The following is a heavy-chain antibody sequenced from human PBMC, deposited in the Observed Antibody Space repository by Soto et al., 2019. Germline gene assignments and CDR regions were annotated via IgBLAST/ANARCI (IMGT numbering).Heavy chain of an antibody. CDR1: GRSISSYY. D-gene: IGHD4-17*01. Sequence: SETPSLTCTLSGRSISSYYWSWIRQPPGKGLEWIGYIYYSGSTNYNPSLKSRVTISVDTSKNQFSLKLSSVTAADTAVYYCARDQRDYGGPNWYFDLWGRGTLVTVSS. V-gene: IGHV4-59*01. CDR3: ARDQRDYGGPNWYFDL. CDR2: IYYSGST. J-gene: IGHJ2*01.